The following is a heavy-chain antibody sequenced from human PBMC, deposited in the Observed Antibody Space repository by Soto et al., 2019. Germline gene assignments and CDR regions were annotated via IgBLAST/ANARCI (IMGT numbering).Heavy chain of an antibody. Sequence: SETLSLTCAVYGGSFSCYYWSWIRQPPGKGLEWVGEINHSGSTNYNPSLKSRVTISVDTSKNQFSLKLSSVTAADTAVYYCARVRLHHYYYYGMDVWGQGTTVTVSS. CDR2: INHSGST. V-gene: IGHV4-34*01. CDR3: ARVRLHHYYYYGMDV. D-gene: IGHD5-12*01. J-gene: IGHJ6*02. CDR1: GGSFSCYY.